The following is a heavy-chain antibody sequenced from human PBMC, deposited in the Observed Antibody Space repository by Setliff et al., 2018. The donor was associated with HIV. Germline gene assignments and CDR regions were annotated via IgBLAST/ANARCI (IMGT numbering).Heavy chain of an antibody. D-gene: IGHD1-26*01. V-gene: IGHV3-23*01. J-gene: IGHJ4*02. Sequence: GGSLRLSCAASGFTFSRYAMSWVRQAPGKGLEWVSSISGRGGGPYYAESAKGRFTISRDNAKNSLYLQMNSLRAEDTAVYYCAKGSGSYYDGMIFDYWGQGTLVTVSS. CDR3: AKGSGSYYDGMIFDY. CDR1: GFTFSRYA. CDR2: ISGRGGGP.